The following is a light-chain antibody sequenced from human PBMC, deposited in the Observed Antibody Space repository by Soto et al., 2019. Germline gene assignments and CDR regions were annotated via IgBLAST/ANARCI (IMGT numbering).Light chain of an antibody. Sequence: QSVLTQPASVSGSPGQSITISCSGTSSDVGGYNYVSWYQQYPGKAPKLILYEVYKRPSGISNRFSGSNSGSTASLTISGLQAEDEADYYCCSYVGATTYVFGTGTKLTVL. J-gene: IGLJ1*01. CDR2: EVY. CDR1: SSDVGGYNY. V-gene: IGLV2-23*02. CDR3: CSYVGATTYV.